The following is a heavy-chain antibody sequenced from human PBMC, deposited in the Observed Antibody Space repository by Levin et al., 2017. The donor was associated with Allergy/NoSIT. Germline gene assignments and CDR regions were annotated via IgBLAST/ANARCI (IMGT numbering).Heavy chain of an antibody. D-gene: IGHD1-26*01. CDR2: ISHDGSDK. V-gene: IGHV3-30*18. J-gene: IGHJ4*02. Sequence: GGSLRLSCAASGFTFSTSGMHWVRQAPGKGLEWVAVISHDGSDKTYADSVKGRITISRDNSKNTLYLQMNSLRPEDTAVYYCAKDFSGNLAHDYWGQGTLVTVSS. CDR3: AKDFSGNLAHDY. CDR1: GFTFSTSG.